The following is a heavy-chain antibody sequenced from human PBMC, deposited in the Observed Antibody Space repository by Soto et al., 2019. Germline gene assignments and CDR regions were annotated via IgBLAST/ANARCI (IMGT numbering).Heavy chain of an antibody. Sequence: ASVKVSCKASGYTFTSYGITWVRQAPGQGPEWMGWISTFNGDTNYAQNLQGRVTMTTDTSTTTVYMELRSLRSDDTAVYYCERARLIYRSSRDWFDTWGQGTLVTVSS. CDR2: ISTFNGDT. V-gene: IGHV1-18*04. D-gene: IGHD6-6*01. CDR1: GYTFTSYG. CDR3: ERARLIYRSSRDWFDT. J-gene: IGHJ5*02.